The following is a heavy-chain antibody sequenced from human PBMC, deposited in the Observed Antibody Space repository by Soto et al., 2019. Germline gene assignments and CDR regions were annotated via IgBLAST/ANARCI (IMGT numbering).Heavy chain of an antibody. CDR3: ARREYSYSRGSFDY. Sequence: GESLKISCEGSGYNFTNFWIHWVRQLPGKGLEWMGRIDPRDSETNYSPSFQGHVAISTAKSVTTAYLQWSSLKASDTALYYCARREYSYSRGSFDYWGHGTLVTVSS. CDR1: GYNFTNFW. V-gene: IGHV5-10-1*01. J-gene: IGHJ4*01. D-gene: IGHD3-22*01. CDR2: IDPRDSET.